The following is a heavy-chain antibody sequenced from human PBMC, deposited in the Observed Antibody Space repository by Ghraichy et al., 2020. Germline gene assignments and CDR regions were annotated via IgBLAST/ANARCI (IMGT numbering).Heavy chain of an antibody. CDR2: INPNSGAT. CDR3: GREDNSGHDGYYYYYYGLDA. V-gene: IGHV1-2*06. CDR1: GYTFTGYY. D-gene: IGHD1-1*01. J-gene: IGHJ6*02. Sequence: ASVKVSCKASGYTFTGYYMHWVRQAPGQGLEWVGRINPNSGATNYAQNFQGRVTLTRDTSISTGYLELNRVRSDDTAVYYCGREDNSGHDGYYYYYYGLDAWGQGTTVTVSS.